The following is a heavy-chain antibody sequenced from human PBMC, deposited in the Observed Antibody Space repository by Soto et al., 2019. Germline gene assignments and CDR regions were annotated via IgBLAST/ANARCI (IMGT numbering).Heavy chain of an antibody. V-gene: IGHV4-59*03. Sequence: QVKLQESGPGLVKPSETLSLTCTVSGGSINSYYWSWIRQPQGKGLEWIGYIYYSGSTNYNPSLKSRVTRSVDTSKNKFSLKLSSETAADTAGYYGARRYGSCFDYWGQGTLVTVAS. D-gene: IGHD1-26*01. CDR1: GGSINSYY. J-gene: IGHJ4*02. CDR2: IYYSGST. CDR3: ARRYGSCFDY.